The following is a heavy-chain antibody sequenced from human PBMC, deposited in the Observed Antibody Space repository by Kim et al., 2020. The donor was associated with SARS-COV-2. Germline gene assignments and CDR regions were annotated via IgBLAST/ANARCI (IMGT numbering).Heavy chain of an antibody. D-gene: IGHD3-10*01. J-gene: IGHJ4*02. CDR2: IYPGDSDT. Sequence: GESLKISCKGSGNTFTRYCIGWGRQMPGKGLEWMGIIYPGDSDTRYDQSFQGQVTISVDASISHAYLPWRSLKAPDAAMYYCSRRQEYTSGSYLDSWGQGTLVTVSS. CDR1: GNTFTRYC. CDR3: SRRQEYTSGSYLDS. V-gene: IGHV5-51*01.